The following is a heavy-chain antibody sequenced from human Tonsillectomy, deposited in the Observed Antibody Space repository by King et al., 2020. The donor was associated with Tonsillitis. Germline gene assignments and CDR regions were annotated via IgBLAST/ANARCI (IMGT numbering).Heavy chain of an antibody. V-gene: IGHV3-48*02. D-gene: IGHD2-2*03. J-gene: IGHJ4*02. Sequence: VQLVESGGGLVQPGGSLRLSCAASGFTFSAYGMNWVRQAPGRGLEWVSYIGTSSTTINYADSGKGRFTTSRENAKNSLYLQMNSLGDEDTAVYYCVRDGWADWGQGTLVTVAA. CDR2: IGTSSTTI. CDR3: VRDGWAD. CDR1: GFTFSAYG.